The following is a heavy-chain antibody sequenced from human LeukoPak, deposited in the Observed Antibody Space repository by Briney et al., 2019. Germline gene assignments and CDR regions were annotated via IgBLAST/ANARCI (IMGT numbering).Heavy chain of an antibody. V-gene: IGHV4-59*01. CDR2: IYYTGAT. J-gene: IGHJ4*02. Sequence: SETLSLTCAVYGGSFSGYYWSWIRQPPGKGLEWIGYIYYTGATNYNPSLKSRVTISVDTSKKQFSLKLHSVTPADTAAYYCARGSSGSYYVYPDYWGQGTLVTVSS. CDR1: GGSFSGYY. CDR3: ARGSSGSYYVYPDY. D-gene: IGHD1-26*01.